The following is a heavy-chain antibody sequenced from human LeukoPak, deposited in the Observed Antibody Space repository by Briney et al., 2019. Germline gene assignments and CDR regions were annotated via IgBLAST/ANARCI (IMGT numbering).Heavy chain of an antibody. D-gene: IGHD2-15*01. Sequence: GGSLRLSCAASGFTFSSYAMHWVRQAPGKGLEGVAVISYDGSNKYYADSVKGRFTISRDNSKNTLYLQMNSLRAEDTAVYYCARDRGIVVVVAAQFDYWGQGTLVTVSS. J-gene: IGHJ4*02. CDR3: ARDRGIVVVVAAQFDY. V-gene: IGHV3-30*04. CDR2: ISYDGSNK. CDR1: GFTFSSYA.